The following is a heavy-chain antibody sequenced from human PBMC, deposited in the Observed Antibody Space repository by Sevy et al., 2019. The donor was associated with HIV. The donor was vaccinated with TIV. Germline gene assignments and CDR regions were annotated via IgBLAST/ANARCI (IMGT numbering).Heavy chain of an antibody. V-gene: IGHV4-34*01. CDR1: GGSFSGYY. CDR2: INHSGST. D-gene: IGHD3-10*01. Sequence: SETLSLTCAVYGGSFSGYYWSWIRQPPGKGLEWIGEINHSGSTNYNPSLKSRVTISVDTSKNQFSLKLSSVTAADTAVYYCARAYGSGRVGMYYFDYWGQGTLVTVSS. J-gene: IGHJ4*02. CDR3: ARAYGSGRVGMYYFDY.